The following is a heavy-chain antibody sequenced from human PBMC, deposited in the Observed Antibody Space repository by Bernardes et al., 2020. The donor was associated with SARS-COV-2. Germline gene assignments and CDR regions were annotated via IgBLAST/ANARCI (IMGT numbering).Heavy chain of an antibody. D-gene: IGHD3-22*01. CDR3: ARPYYYDNSGYDYHKDY. Sequence: GGSLRLSCAASGFSVNSDFMSWVRQAPGKGLECVSGIYSGGTTYYADSVKGRFTISRDNSKNTLYLQMNSLRAEDTAVYYCARPYYYDNSGYDYHKDYWGQGTLVTVSS. CDR2: IYSGGTT. J-gene: IGHJ4*02. V-gene: IGHV3-66*02. CDR1: GFSVNSDF.